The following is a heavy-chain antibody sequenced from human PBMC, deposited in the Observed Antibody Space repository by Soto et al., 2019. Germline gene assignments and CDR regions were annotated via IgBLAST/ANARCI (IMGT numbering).Heavy chain of an antibody. CDR3: ARRTSGWYLDY. CDR2: ISGSGDST. V-gene: IGHV3-23*01. D-gene: IGHD6-19*01. CDR1: GFTFSSYA. J-gene: IGHJ4*02. Sequence: EVQLLESGGGLVQPGGSLRLSCAASGFTFSSYAMSWVRQAPGKGLEWVSVISGSGDSTYYADPVKGRFTISRDNSKNTLYLQMNSLRAEDTAVYYCARRTSGWYLDYWGQGTLVTVSS.